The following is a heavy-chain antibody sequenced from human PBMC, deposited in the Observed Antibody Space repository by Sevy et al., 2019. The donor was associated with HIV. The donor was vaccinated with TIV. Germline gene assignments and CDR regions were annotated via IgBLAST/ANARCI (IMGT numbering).Heavy chain of an antibody. D-gene: IGHD2-21*01. Sequence: SETLSLTCTVSGGSVSSSGYYWNWVRQHPGKGLEWIGYIYSGNTYYNQSLRSRLTISLDTSKNQFSVKLSSVTAADTAVYYCSKGGGALDGGMDVWGQGTTVTVSS. CDR2: IYSGNT. J-gene: IGHJ6*02. V-gene: IGHV4-31*03. CDR3: SKGGGALDGGMDV. CDR1: GGSVSSSGYY.